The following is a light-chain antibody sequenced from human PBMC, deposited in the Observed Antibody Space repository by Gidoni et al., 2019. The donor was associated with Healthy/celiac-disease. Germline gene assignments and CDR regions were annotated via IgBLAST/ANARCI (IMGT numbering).Light chain of an antibody. V-gene: IGKV1-27*01. CDR2: AAS. Sequence: DIQMTQSPSSLSASVGDRVTITCRASQGISNYLAWYQQKPGKVPKLLIYAASTLQSGVPSRFSCSGSGTDFTLTISSLQPEDVVTYYCQKYNSAPPTLTFGGGTKVEIK. CDR3: QKYNSAPPTLT. CDR1: QGISNY. J-gene: IGKJ4*01.